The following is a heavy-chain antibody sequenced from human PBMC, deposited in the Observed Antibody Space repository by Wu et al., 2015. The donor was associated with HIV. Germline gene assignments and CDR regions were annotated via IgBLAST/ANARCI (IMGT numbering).Heavy chain of an antibody. J-gene: IGHJ3*02. CDR2: ISPYNGNT. D-gene: IGHD5-18*01. CDR3: ARTWIQHMVRAFDI. Sequence: QVQVVQSGAEVRKPGASVKVSCKASGYTFTTYGISWVRQAPGQGPECMGWISPYNGNTNYAQKFQGRVTMTTDTSASTVYLELRSLISDDTAVYYCARTWIQHMVRAFDIWGQGTMVTVSS. V-gene: IGHV1-18*01. CDR1: GYTFTTYG.